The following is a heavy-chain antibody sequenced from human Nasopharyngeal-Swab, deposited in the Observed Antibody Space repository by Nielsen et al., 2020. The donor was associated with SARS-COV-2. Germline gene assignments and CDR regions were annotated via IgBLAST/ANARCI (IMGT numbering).Heavy chain of an antibody. J-gene: IGHJ6*02. CDR2: ISSAGSYI. CDR1: GLTVSSTY. CDR3: AREDGLDV. V-gene: IGHV3-21*01. Sequence: GESLKISCAVSGLTVSSTYMSWVRQAPGKGLEWVSSISSAGSYIYYADSVKGRLTISRDNALYLEMKSLRVEDTDVYYCAREDGLDVWGQGTTVTVSS.